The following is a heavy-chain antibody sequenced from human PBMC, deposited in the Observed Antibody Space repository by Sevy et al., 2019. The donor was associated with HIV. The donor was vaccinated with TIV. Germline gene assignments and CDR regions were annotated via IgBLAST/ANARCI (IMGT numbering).Heavy chain of an antibody. V-gene: IGHV4-59*08. CDR3: AGENAWGRGYS. CDR2: IYYNGHI. CDR1: GGSVTSLY. D-gene: IGHD1-26*01. Sequence: SETLSLTCTVSGGSVTSLYWNWIRQPPGKGLEWMANIYYNGHINYNPSLNSRVTLSLVTSKNQFSLRLGSVTAADTAMYYCAGENAWGRGYSWGQGTLVTVSS. J-gene: IGHJ4*02.